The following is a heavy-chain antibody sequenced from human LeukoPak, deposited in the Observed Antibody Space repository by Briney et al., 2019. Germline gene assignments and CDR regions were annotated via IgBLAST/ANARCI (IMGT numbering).Heavy chain of an antibody. Sequence: GGSLRLSCAASGFTFSNYWMSWVRQAPGKGLEWVANIKQDGSEKYYVDSVKGRFTISRDNAKNSLYLQMNSLRADDTAVYYCTRARRAAGDYWGQGTLVTVSS. D-gene: IGHD6-13*01. J-gene: IGHJ4*02. CDR3: TRARRAAGDY. CDR2: IKQDGSEK. CDR1: GFTFSNYW. V-gene: IGHV3-7*01.